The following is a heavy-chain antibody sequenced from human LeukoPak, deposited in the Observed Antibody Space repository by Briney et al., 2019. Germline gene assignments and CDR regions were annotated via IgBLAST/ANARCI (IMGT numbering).Heavy chain of an antibody. Sequence: SETLSLTCTVSGYSISSGYYWGWIRQPPGKGLEWIGYIYCSGSTNYNPSLKSRVTISVDTSKNQFSLKLSSVTAADTAVYYCARFEVAAAAFDYWGQGTLVTVSS. J-gene: IGHJ4*02. V-gene: IGHV4-61*01. CDR1: GYSISSGYY. CDR3: ARFEVAAAAFDY. CDR2: IYCSGST. D-gene: IGHD6-13*01.